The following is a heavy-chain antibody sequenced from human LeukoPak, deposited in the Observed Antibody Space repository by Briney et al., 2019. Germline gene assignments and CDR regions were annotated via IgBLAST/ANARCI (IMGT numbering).Heavy chain of an antibody. V-gene: IGHV3-13*01. Sequence: GGSLRLSCAASGFTFSNYDMHWVRQATGKGLEWVSATGTAGDTYYPGSVKGRFTSSRENAKNSLHLQMNSLRVEDTAVYYCARRGSSGRGFDYWGQGTLVTVSS. CDR2: TGTAGDT. D-gene: IGHD3-3*01. CDR3: ARRGSSGRGFDY. CDR1: GFTFSNYD. J-gene: IGHJ4*02.